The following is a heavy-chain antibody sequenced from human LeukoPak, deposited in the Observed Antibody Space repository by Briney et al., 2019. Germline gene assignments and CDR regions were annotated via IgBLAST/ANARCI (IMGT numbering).Heavy chain of an antibody. CDR1: GGSISIYY. Sequence: SETLSLTCTVSGGSISIYYWSWIRQPPGKGLEWIGYIYYSGSTNYNPSLKSRVTISVDTSKNQFSLKLSSVTAADTAVYYCARAEGIAAAVAYFDYWGQGTLVTVSS. J-gene: IGHJ4*02. D-gene: IGHD6-13*01. CDR2: IYYSGST. V-gene: IGHV4-59*01. CDR3: ARAEGIAAAVAYFDY.